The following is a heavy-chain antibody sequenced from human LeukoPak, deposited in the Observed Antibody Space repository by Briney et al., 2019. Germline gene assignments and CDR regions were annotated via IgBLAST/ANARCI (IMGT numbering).Heavy chain of an antibody. CDR3: ARRARQSGSYQGDY. CDR1: GYTFTSYG. Sequence: ASVKVSCKASGYTFTSYGISWVRRAPGHGLESMGGISAYNGNTNYAQKLQGRVTMTTDTSTSTAYMELRSLRSDDTAVYYCARRARQSGSYQGDYWGQGTLVTVSS. CDR2: ISAYNGNT. D-gene: IGHD1-26*01. J-gene: IGHJ4*02. V-gene: IGHV1-18*01.